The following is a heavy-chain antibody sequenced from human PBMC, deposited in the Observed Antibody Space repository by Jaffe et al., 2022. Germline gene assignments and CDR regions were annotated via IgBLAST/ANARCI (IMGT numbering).Heavy chain of an antibody. D-gene: IGHD2-15*01. V-gene: IGHV3-23*01. CDR1: GFTSTSGFT. CDR2: ISGTGPGT. J-gene: IGHJ4*02. CDR3: AKRLGCSDGSCYGFDY. Sequence: EVQLLESGGGLVQPGGSLRLSCAASGFTSTSGFTMSWVRQAAGKGLEWVSGISGTGPGTYYSDSVKGRFIISRDDSKNTLYLQMNSLRADDTAVYYCAKRLGCSDGSCYGFDYWGQGTLVTVSS.